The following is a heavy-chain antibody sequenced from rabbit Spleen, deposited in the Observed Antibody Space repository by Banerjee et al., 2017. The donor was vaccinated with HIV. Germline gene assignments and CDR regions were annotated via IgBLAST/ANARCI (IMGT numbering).Heavy chain of an antibody. D-gene: IGHD8-1*01. CDR1: GFSFSSSYW. CDR2: INTDSSGNT. V-gene: IGHV1S40*01. Sequence: QSLEESGGDLVKPGASLTLTCTASGFSFSSSYWICWVRQAAGKGLEYIACINTDSSGNTYYARWAKGRFTISKTSSTTVTLQMTSLTAADTATYFCGRVTATSNYAWDLWGQGTLVTVS. J-gene: IGHJ4*01. CDR3: GRVTATSNYAWDL.